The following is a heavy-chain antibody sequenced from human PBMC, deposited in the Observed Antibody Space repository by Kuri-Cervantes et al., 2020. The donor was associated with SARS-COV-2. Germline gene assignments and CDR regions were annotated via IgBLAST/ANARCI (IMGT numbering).Heavy chain of an antibody. J-gene: IGHJ4*02. CDR1: GGSINSAGYY. D-gene: IGHD3-3*01. CDR2: IYFSGNT. CDR3: ARLVPYYDFWSGSYYFDY. Sequence: SETLSLTCTVSGGSINSAGYYWSWIRQRPGKGLEWIGYIYFSGNTYYNPSLKSRVTISVDTSKNQFSLKLSSVTAADTAVYYCARLVPYYDFWSGSYYFDYWGQGTLVTVSS. V-gene: IGHV4-39*01.